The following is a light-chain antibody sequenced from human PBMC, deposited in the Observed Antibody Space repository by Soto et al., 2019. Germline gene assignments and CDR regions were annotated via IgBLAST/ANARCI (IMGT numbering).Light chain of an antibody. CDR1: QGIGDY. J-gene: IGKJ1*01. Sequence: DIQMTQSPSSLSASVGDRVTITCRASQGIGDYLAWYQQKPGKVPKLLIYAASDLQSGVPSRFSGSGSGTDFTLTISSLQPEDVATYYCQKYNSAPWMFGQGTKVEIK. V-gene: IGKV1-27*01. CDR2: AAS. CDR3: QKYNSAPWM.